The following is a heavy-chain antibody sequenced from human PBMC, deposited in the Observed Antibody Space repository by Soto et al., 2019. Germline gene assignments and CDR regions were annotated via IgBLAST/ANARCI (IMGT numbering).Heavy chain of an antibody. V-gene: IGHV3-33*01. CDR2: IWYDGSNK. Sequence: QVQLVESGGGVVQPGRSLRLSCAASGFTFSSYGMHWVRQAPGKGLEWVAVIWYDGSNKYYADSVKGRFTISRDNSKNTLYLQMNSLSAEDTAVYYCARERVVATTYYYYGMDVWGQGTTVTVSS. CDR3: ARERVVATTYYYYGMDV. CDR1: GFTFSSYG. D-gene: IGHD5-12*01. J-gene: IGHJ6*02.